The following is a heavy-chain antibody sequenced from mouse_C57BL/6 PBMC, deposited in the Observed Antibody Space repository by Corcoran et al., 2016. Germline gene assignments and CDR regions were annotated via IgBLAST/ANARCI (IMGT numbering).Heavy chain of an antibody. Sequence: QIQLVQSGPELKKPGETVKISCKASGYTFTTYGMSWVKQAPGKGLKWMGWINTYSGVPTYADDFKGRFAFSLETSASTAYLQINNLKNEDTATYFCARSLGRDYAMDYWGQGTSVTVSS. CDR3: ARSLGRDYAMDY. D-gene: IGHD4-1*01. J-gene: IGHJ4*01. V-gene: IGHV9-3*01. CDR1: GYTFTTYG. CDR2: INTYSGVP.